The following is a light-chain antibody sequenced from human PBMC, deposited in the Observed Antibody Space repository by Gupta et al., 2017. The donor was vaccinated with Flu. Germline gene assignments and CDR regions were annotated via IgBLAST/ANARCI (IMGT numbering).Light chain of an antibody. CDR1: QSVSSK. J-gene: IGKJ2*03. Sequence: EIVMTQSPATLSVSPGERATLSCRASQSVSSKLAWYQQKPGQAPRLLIYGASTRDTGIPARFSGSGSGTEFTLSISSLQSEDFAVYYCQQYNNWPPYSFGQGTKLEIK. CDR3: QQYNNWPPYS. CDR2: GAS. V-gene: IGKV3-15*01.